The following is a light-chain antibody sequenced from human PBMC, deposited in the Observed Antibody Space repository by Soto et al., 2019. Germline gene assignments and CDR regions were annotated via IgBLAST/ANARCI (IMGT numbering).Light chain of an antibody. J-gene: IGLJ1*01. CDR1: SSDVGGYNY. Sequence: LTQPASVSGPPGQSITISCTGTSSDVGGYNYVSWYQQHPGKAPKLMIYEVTNRPSGVSNRFSGSKSGNTASLTISGLQAEDEADYYCSSYTTSNTYVFGTGTKVTVL. CDR2: EVT. V-gene: IGLV2-14*01. CDR3: SSYTTSNTYV.